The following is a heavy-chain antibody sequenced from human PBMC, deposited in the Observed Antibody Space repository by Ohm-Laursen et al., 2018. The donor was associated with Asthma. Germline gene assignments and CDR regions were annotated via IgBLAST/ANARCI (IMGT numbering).Heavy chain of an antibody. Sequence: SLRLSCAATRLTFSRYGMHWVRQAPGKGLEWVAVISYDGSNKYYADSVKGRFTISRDNSKNTLYLQMNSLRAEDTAVYYCAKGAVYDFWSSNYAFDIWGQGTMVTVSS. D-gene: IGHD3-3*01. J-gene: IGHJ3*02. CDR3: AKGAVYDFWSSNYAFDI. CDR1: RLTFSRYG. CDR2: ISYDGSNK. V-gene: IGHV3-30*18.